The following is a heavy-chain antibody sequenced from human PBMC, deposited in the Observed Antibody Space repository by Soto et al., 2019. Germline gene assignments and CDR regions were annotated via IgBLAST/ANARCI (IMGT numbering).Heavy chain of an antibody. V-gene: IGHV3-33*01. CDR1: GFTFSSYG. CDR3: ARDSGFGELSADYYDYGMDV. J-gene: IGHJ6*02. D-gene: IGHD3-10*01. Sequence: QVQLVESGGGVVQPGRSLRLSCAASGFTFSSYGMHWVRQAPGKGLEWVAVIWYDGSNKYYADSVKGRFTISRNNSKNTLYLQMNSLRAEDTAVYYCARDSGFGELSADYYDYGMDVWGQGTTVTVSS. CDR2: IWYDGSNK.